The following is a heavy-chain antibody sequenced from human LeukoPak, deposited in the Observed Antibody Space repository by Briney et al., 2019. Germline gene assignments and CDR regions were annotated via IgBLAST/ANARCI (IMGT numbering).Heavy chain of an antibody. CDR1: GFTVTSNY. CDR3: ARDHRRLRLGAFDI. Sequence: GGSLRLSCAASGFTVTSNYMSWVRQAPGKGLEWVSVIYSGGSTYYADSVKGRFTISRDNAKNSLYLQMNSLRAEDTAVYYCARDHRRLRLGAFDIWGQGTMVTVSS. CDR2: IYSGGST. V-gene: IGHV3-66*01. D-gene: IGHD4-17*01. J-gene: IGHJ3*02.